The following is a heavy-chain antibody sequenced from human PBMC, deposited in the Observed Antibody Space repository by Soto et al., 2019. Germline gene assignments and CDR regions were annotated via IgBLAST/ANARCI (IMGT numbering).Heavy chain of an antibody. J-gene: IGHJ4*02. CDR1: GGSISSYY. V-gene: IGHV4-59*01. CDR3: ARMNQNYYDSSGYLDY. CDR2: IYYSGST. Sequence: PSETLSLTCTVSGGSISSYYWSWIRQPPGKGLEWIGYIYYSGSTNYNPSLKSRVTISVDTSKNQFSLKLSSVTAADTAVYYCARMNQNYYDSSGYLDYWGQGTLVTVSS. D-gene: IGHD3-22*01.